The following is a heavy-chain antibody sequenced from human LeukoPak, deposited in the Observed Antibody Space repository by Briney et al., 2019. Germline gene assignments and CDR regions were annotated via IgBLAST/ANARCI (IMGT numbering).Heavy chain of an antibody. V-gene: IGHV3-74*01. Sequence: GGSLRLSCAASGFDFSDYWMHWVRQAPAKGPVWVSRVNTDGDSTIYADFVEGRFTISRDNAKNTLYLRMHTLRAEDTAVYYCARTRGNAFDIWGLGTLVTVSS. CDR2: VNTDGDST. J-gene: IGHJ3*02. CDR3: ARTRGNAFDI. CDR1: GFDFSDYW. D-gene: IGHD3-10*01.